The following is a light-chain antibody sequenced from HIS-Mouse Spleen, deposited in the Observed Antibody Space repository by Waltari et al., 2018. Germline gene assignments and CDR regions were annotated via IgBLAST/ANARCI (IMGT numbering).Light chain of an antibody. Sequence: QSVLTQPPSASGTPGQRVTISCSGSSSNIGSNHVYWYQQLPGTAPKLLIYRNNQRSEGVPDRVSGSKYGTPDSLASSGLRSEDEADYYCAAWDDSLSGPVFGGWTKLTVL. CDR2: RNN. CDR3: AAWDDSLSGPV. CDR1: SSNIGSNH. V-gene: IGLV1-47*01. J-gene: IGLJ3*02.